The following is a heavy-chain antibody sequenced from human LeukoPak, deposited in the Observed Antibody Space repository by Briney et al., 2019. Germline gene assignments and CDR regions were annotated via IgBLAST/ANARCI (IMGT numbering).Heavy chain of an antibody. J-gene: IGHJ3*02. CDR3: ARVYYDSSARSDAFDI. D-gene: IGHD3-22*01. CDR1: GYTFTGYY. CDR2: INLNSGGT. Sequence: ASVKVSCKASGYTFTGYYMHWVRQAPGQGLEWMGWINLNSGGTNYAQKFQGWVTMTRDTSISTVYMELSRLRSDDTAVYYCARVYYDSSARSDAFDIWGQGTMVTVSS. V-gene: IGHV1-2*04.